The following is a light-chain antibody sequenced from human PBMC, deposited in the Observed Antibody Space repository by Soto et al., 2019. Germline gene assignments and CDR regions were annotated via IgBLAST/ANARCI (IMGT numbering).Light chain of an antibody. CDR3: HQYNNLWT. CDR2: GAS. V-gene: IGKV3-15*01. J-gene: IGKJ1*01. Sequence: EIVMTQSPATLSVSPGERATLSCRASQSVSSNLAWYQQKPGQAPRLLIYGASTRAPGIPARFSGSGSGTEFTLNISSLQSEDFAVYYCHQYNNLWTFGQGTKVEIK. CDR1: QSVSSN.